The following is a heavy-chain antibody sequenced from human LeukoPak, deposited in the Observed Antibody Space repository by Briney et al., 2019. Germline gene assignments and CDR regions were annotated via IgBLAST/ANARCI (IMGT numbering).Heavy chain of an antibody. CDR2: IYYNGIT. CDR3: ARHEYQLTGTFDF. D-gene: IGHD1-7*01. V-gene: IGHV4-59*08. CDR1: GGSISSYY. Sequence: SETLSLTCTVSGGSISSYYWTWIRQPPGKGLEWIGYIYYNGITNYNPSLKSRVTISVDTSKNQFSLKLNSVSAANTAVYYCARHEYQLTGTFDFWGQGTLVTVSS. J-gene: IGHJ4*02.